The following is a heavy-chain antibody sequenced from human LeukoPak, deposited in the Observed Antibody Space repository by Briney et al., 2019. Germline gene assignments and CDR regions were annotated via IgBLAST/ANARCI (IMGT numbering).Heavy chain of an antibody. D-gene: IGHD6-19*01. CDR1: GFTFSSYA. CDR2: ISGSGGST. V-gene: IGHV3-23*01. Sequence: GGSLRLSCAASGFTFSSYAMSWVRQAPGKGLEWVSAISGSGGSTYYADSVKGRFTISRDNSKNTLYLQMNSLGAEDTAVYYCARDRGWLGYFDYWGQGTLVTVSS. J-gene: IGHJ4*02. CDR3: ARDRGWLGYFDY.